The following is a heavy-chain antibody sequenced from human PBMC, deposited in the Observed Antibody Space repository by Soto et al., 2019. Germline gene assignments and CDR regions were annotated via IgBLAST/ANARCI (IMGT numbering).Heavy chain of an antibody. D-gene: IGHD3-10*01. Sequence: QVQLVESGGGVVQPGRSLRLSCVATGFTFSSYAMNWVRQAPGKGLEWVAVISHDGSSQYYTDSVKGRFTISRDSSKNTLYVQMNSLRGEDTAVYYCARDYGSALDYWGQGTLVTVSS. CDR1: GFTFSSYA. V-gene: IGHV3-30-3*01. CDR3: ARDYGSALDY. J-gene: IGHJ4*02. CDR2: ISHDGSSQ.